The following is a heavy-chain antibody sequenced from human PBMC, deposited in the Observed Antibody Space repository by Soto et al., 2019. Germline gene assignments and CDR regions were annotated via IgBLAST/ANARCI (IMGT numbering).Heavy chain of an antibody. CDR1: GFTFSDYG. J-gene: IGHJ4*02. D-gene: IGHD3-9*01. V-gene: IGHV3-33*01. CDR3: ARDPLHYDILTGYSPNYFDF. Sequence: GGSLRLSCAASGFTFSDYGMHWVRQAPGKGLEWVAVIWYDGSNKYYADSVKGRFTISRDNSKNTLYLQMNSLRAEDTAVYYCARDPLHYDILTGYSPNYFDFWGQGTLVTVS. CDR2: IWYDGSNK.